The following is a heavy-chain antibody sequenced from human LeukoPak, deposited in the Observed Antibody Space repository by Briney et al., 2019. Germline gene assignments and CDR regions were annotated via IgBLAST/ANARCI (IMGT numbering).Heavy chain of an antibody. D-gene: IGHD6-13*01. CDR3: ASWLNDSSSWPFDY. J-gene: IGHJ4*02. CDR1: GGSISSSNW. V-gene: IGHV4-4*02. CDR2: IYHSGST. Sequence: SETLSLTCAVSGGSISSSNWWSWVRPPPGKGLEWIGEIYHSGSTNYNPSLKSRVTISVDKSKNQFSLKLSSVTAADTAVYYCASWLNDSSSWPFDYWGQGTLVTVSS.